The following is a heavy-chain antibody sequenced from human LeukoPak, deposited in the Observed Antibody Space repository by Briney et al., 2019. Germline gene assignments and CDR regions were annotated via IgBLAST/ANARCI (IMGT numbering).Heavy chain of an antibody. D-gene: IGHD3-9*01. J-gene: IGHJ3*02. V-gene: IGHV1-8*01. CDR2: MNPNSGNT. CDR1: GYTFTSYD. CDR3: ARLYYDILTGYSVDAFDI. Sequence: GASVKVSCKASGYTFTSYDINWVRQATGQRLEWMGWMNPNSGNTGYAQKFQGRVTMTRNTSISTAYMELSSLRSEDTAVYYCARLYYDILTGYSVDAFDIWGQGTMVTVSS.